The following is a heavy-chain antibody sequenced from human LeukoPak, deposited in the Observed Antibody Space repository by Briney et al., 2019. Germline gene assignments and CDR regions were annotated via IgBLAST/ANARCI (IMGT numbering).Heavy chain of an antibody. CDR3: ARDPPGIAAAGYDY. J-gene: IGHJ4*02. Sequence: ASVKVSCKASGYTFTGYYMHWVRQAPGQGLEWMGWINPNSGGTNYAQKFQGRVTMTRDTSISTAYMELSRLRSDDTAVYYCARDPPGIAAAGYDYWGQGTPVTVSS. V-gene: IGHV1-2*02. CDR2: INPNSGGT. D-gene: IGHD6-13*01. CDR1: GYTFTGYY.